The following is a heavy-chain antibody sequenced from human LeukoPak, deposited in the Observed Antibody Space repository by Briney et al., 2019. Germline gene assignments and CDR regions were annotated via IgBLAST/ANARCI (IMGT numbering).Heavy chain of an antibody. Sequence: GGSLRLSCAASGFIFSDYYMSWIRQAPGKGLEWVSYISSGGSTIYYADSVKGRFTISRDNAKNSLYLQMNSLRAEDTAVYYCARELGETYYYDSSGAFDIWGQGTMVTVSS. D-gene: IGHD3-22*01. CDR2: ISSGGSTI. CDR1: GFIFSDYY. J-gene: IGHJ3*02. CDR3: ARELGETYYYDSSGAFDI. V-gene: IGHV3-11*04.